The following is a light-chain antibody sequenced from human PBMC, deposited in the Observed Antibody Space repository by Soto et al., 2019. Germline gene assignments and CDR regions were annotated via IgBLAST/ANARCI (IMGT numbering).Light chain of an antibody. CDR3: QQYGTSPRT. J-gene: IGKJ1*01. V-gene: IGKV3-20*01. CDR1: QSVRNNY. Sequence: EIVLTQSPGTLSLSTGERATLSCRASQSVRNNYLAWYQQRPGQAPRLLIYAASSRATGIPDRFSGSGSGTNFTLTISSLEPEDFAVYYCQQYGTSPRTFGPGTKVDIK. CDR2: AAS.